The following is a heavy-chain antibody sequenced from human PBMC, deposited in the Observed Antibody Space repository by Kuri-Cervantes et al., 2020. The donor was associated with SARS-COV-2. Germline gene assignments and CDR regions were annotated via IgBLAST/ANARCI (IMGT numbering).Heavy chain of an antibody. CDR2: INPNSGGT. CDR3: AGQKAARPVSAAHFDY. Sequence: ASVKVSXKASGXTFTGYYMHWVRQAPGQGLGWMGWINPNSGGTNYAQKFQGRVTMTRDTSIXTAYMELSRLKASDTAMYYWAGQKAARPVSAAHFDYWGQGTLVTVSS. D-gene: IGHD6-6*01. V-gene: IGHV1-2*02. CDR1: GXTFTGYY. J-gene: IGHJ4*02.